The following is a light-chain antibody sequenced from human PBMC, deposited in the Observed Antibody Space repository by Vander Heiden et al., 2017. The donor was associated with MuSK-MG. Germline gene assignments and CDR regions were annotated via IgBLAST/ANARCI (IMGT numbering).Light chain of an antibody. J-gene: IGLJ1*01. CDR3: SSYTSSSTYG. CDR1: SSDVGGYDH. Sequence: QSALTQPASVSGSPGQSITISCTGTSSDVGGYDHVSWYQQHPGKVPKLMIYDVSNRPSGVSNRFSGSKSGNTASLTISGLQAEDEADYYCSSYTSSSTYGFGTGTKVTVL. CDR2: DVS. V-gene: IGLV2-14*01.